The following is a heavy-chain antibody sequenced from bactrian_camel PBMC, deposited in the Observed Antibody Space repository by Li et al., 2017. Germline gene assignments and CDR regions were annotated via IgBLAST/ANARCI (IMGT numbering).Heavy chain of an antibody. Sequence: HVQLVESGGGSVQTGGSLRLSCTASGFPGRPINMGWYRQAPGKEREVVATIITYGSTTGSTTYASSVEGRFTISRDNTKNTLFLQMNSLKPEDTAMYYCAADPKGDGWGCGGDYFGYWGQGTQVTVS. CDR2: IITYGSTTGST. D-gene: IGHD5*01. J-gene: IGHJ6*01. CDR3: AADPKGDGWGCGGDYFGY. V-gene: IGHV3S54*01. CDR1: GFPGRPIN.